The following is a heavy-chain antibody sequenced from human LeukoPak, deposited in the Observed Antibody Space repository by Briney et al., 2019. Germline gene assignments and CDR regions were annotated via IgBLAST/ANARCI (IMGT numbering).Heavy chain of an antibody. V-gene: IGHV5-51*01. J-gene: IGHJ5*02. CDR3: ARHHGYSGYLNWFDP. Sequence: PGESREIPCQGSGSPFTSYWIGWARQLPGKGLDGRGIFYPGDSDTRYSPSFQGQVTISADKSISTAYLQWSSLKASDTAMYYCARHHGYSGYLNWFDPWGQGTLVTVSS. D-gene: IGHD5-12*01. CDR2: FYPGDSDT. CDR1: GSPFTSYW.